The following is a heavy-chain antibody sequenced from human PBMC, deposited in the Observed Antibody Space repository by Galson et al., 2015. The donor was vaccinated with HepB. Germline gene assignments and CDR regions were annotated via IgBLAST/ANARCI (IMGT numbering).Heavy chain of an antibody. CDR2: ISSSSSYI. J-gene: IGHJ4*02. Sequence: SLRLSCAASGFTFSSYSMNWVRQAPGKGLEWVSSISSSSSYIYYADSVKGRFTISRDNAKNSLYLQMNSLRAEDTAVYYCARVGYGSGSYRGHYFDYWGQGTLVTVSS. D-gene: IGHD3-10*01. CDR3: ARVGYGSGSYRGHYFDY. CDR1: GFTFSSYS. V-gene: IGHV3-21*01.